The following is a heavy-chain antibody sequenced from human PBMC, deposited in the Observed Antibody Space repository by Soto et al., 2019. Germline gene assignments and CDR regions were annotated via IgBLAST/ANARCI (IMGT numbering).Heavy chain of an antibody. Sequence: GGSLRLSCAASGFTFSSYSMNWVRQAPGKGLEWVSYISSSSGYIYYADSVKGRFTISRDNAKNSLYLQMNSLRAEDTAVYYCASPNWFDPWGQGTLVTVSS. CDR3: ASPNWFDP. J-gene: IGHJ5*02. V-gene: IGHV3-21*01. CDR1: GFTFSSYS. CDR2: ISSSSGYI.